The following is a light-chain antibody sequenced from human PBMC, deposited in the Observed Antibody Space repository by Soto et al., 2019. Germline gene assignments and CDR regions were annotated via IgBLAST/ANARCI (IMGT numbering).Light chain of an antibody. V-gene: IGKV3-20*01. Sequence: EIVLTQSPGTLSLPPGERATLSCRASQSVSSSYLAWYQQRPGQAPRLLIYGASSRATGIPDRFSGSGSDTDFTLTISRLEPEDFAVYYCQQYGRSPWTFGQGTKVDIK. CDR1: QSVSSSY. CDR3: QQYGRSPWT. J-gene: IGKJ1*01. CDR2: GAS.